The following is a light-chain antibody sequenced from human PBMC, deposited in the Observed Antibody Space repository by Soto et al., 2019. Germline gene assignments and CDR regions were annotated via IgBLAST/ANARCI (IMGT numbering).Light chain of an antibody. Sequence: QSVLTQPASVSGSPGQSITISCTGTSSDVGTYNLVSWYQQHPDKAPKLLIYEGSKRPSGVSDRFSGSKSGNTASLTISGLQAEDEADYYCCSYAGSNFYVIFGGGTKVTVL. CDR3: CSYAGSNFYVI. CDR2: EGS. V-gene: IGLV2-23*01. J-gene: IGLJ2*01. CDR1: SSDVGTYNL.